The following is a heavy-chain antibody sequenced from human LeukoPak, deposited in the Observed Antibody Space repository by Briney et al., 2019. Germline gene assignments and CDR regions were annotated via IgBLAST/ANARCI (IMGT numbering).Heavy chain of an antibody. V-gene: IGHV4-39*01. Sequence: SETLSLTGIVSDASISSSSYFWGGIRQPPGKGLEWIGNLFYPGEAFYNPSINSRVTIPVDPSEPHVSLRLASVTAADTAVYYCARTDSGRYSYFDYWGQGTLVTVSS. CDR3: ARTDSGRYSYFDY. D-gene: IGHD1-26*01. CDR2: LFYPGEA. CDR1: DASISSSSYF. J-gene: IGHJ4*02.